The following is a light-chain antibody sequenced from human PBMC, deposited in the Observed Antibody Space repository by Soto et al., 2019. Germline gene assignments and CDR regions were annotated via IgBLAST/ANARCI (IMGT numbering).Light chain of an antibody. Sequence: QSVLTQPASVSGSPGQSITISCTGTSSDVGSYNLVSWYQQHPGKAPKLMIYEGSKRPSGFSNRFSGSKSGNTASLTISGLQAEDEADYYCCSYAGSSTFVFGGGTKLTVL. CDR3: CSYAGSSTFV. CDR2: EGS. V-gene: IGLV2-23*03. J-gene: IGLJ2*01. CDR1: SSDVGSYNL.